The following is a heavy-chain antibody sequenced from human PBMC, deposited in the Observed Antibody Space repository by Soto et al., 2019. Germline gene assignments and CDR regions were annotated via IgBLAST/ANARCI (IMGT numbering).Heavy chain of an antibody. CDR1: GYTFTSYG. CDR2: ISAYNGNT. J-gene: IGHJ6*02. D-gene: IGHD3-22*01. Sequence: ASVKVSCKASGYTFTSYGISWVRQAPGQGLEWMGWISAYNGNTNYAQKLQGRVTMTTDTSTSTAYMELRSLRSDDTAVYYCARDYYDSSGYYGPTYYYYGMDAWGQGTTVTVSS. CDR3: ARDYYDSSGYYGPTYYYYGMDA. V-gene: IGHV1-18*01.